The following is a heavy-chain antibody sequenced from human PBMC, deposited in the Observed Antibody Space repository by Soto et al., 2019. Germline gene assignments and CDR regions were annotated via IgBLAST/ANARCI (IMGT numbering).Heavy chain of an antibody. Sequence: PSETLSLTCTVSGGSISSGDYYWSWIRQPPGKGLEWIGYIYYSGSTYYNPSLKSRVTISVDTSKNQFSLKLSSVTAADTAVYYCARDPYTYYDFWSGQSCGMDVWGQGTTVTV. V-gene: IGHV4-30-4*01. CDR1: GGSISSGDYY. D-gene: IGHD3-3*01. CDR3: ARDPYTYYDFWSGQSCGMDV. J-gene: IGHJ6*02. CDR2: IYYSGST.